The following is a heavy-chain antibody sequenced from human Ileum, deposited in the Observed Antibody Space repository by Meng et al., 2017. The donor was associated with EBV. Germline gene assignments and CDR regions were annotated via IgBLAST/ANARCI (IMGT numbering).Heavy chain of an antibody. V-gene: IGHV4-4*02. J-gene: IGHJ4*02. CDR2: IYHSGST. Sequence: QVHLQESGPGLVKPSGTLSLTGAVSGDSISSNNWWSWVRQPPGKGLEWIGEIYHSGSTNYNPSFKSRVTMSVDKSKNQISLNLSSVTAADTAVYYCASGRDYAWHSWGRGTLVTVSS. D-gene: IGHD4-17*01. CDR1: GDSISSNNW. CDR3: ASGRDYAWHS.